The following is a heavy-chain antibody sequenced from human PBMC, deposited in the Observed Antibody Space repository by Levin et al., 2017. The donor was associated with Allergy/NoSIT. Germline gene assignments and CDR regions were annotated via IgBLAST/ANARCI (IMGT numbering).Heavy chain of an antibody. CDR1: GGSFSGYY. Sequence: SQTLSLTCAVYGGSFSGYYWSWIRQPPGKGLEWIGEINHSGSTNYNPSLKSRVTISVDTSKNQFSLKLSSVTAADTAVYYCARDLRGYSYGSHLGVWGQGTMVTVSS. CDR2: INHSGST. CDR3: ARDLRGYSYGSHLGV. D-gene: IGHD5-18*01. V-gene: IGHV4-34*01. J-gene: IGHJ3*01.